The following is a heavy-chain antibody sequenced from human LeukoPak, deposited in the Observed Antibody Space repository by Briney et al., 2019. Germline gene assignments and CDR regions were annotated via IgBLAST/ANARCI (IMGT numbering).Heavy chain of an antibody. V-gene: IGHV4-34*01. CDR1: GGSFSGYY. J-gene: IGHJ6*02. CDR2: INHSGST. D-gene: IGHD3-3*01. CDR3: AIFGVVTHLTPYGMDV. Sequence: SETLSLTCAVHGGSFSGYYWSWIRQPPGKGLEWIGEINHSGSTNYNPSLKSRVTISVDTSKNQFSLKLSSVTAADTAVYYCAIFGVVTHLTPYGMDVWGQGTTVTVSS.